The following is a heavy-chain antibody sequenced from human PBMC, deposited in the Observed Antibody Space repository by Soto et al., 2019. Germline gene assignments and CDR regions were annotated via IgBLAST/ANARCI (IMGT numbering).Heavy chain of an antibody. CDR3: ARGLYPLYYDFWSGYYNYFDY. CDR2: IYYSGST. Sequence: SETLSLTCTVSGGSVSSGSCYWSWIRQPPGKGLEWIGYIYYSGSTNYNPSLKSRVTISVDTSKNQFSLKLSSVTAADTAVYYCARGLYPLYYDFWSGYYNYFDYWGQGTLVTVSS. V-gene: IGHV4-61*01. CDR1: GGSVSSGSCY. D-gene: IGHD3-3*01. J-gene: IGHJ4*02.